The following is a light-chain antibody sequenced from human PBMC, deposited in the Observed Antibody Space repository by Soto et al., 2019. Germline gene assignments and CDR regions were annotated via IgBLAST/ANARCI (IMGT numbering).Light chain of an antibody. Sequence: EIVMTQSPATLSVSPGERATLSCRASQSVSSNLAWYQQKPGQAPRLLIYGASTRATGIPARFSGSGSGTDVTLTISRLPSEDFAGYYCQQYNNWPTFGPGTKVDIK. CDR1: QSVSSN. V-gene: IGKV3-15*01. CDR3: QQYNNWPT. J-gene: IGKJ3*01. CDR2: GAS.